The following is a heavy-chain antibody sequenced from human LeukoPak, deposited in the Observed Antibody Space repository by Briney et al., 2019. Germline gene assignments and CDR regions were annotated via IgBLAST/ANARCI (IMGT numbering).Heavy chain of an antibody. J-gene: IGHJ4*02. CDR1: GYTFTSHD. CDR3: ERMDMDIAMVTNYLDH. CDR2: IHPSGSST. V-gene: IGHV1-46*01. D-gene: IGHD5-18*01. Sequence: ASVKISCKASGYTFTSHDMHWVRQSPGQGLEWMGVIHPSGSSTNYAQKFQGRLTMTKDTSTSTVYIELDSLTSDDTAVYYCERMDMDIAMVTNYLDHWGQGTLVIVSS.